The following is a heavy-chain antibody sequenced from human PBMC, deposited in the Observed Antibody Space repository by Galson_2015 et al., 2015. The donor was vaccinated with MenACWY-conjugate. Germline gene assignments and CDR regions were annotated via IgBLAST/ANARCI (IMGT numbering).Heavy chain of an antibody. V-gene: IGHV3-23*01. CDR3: AKAVAGHLTPIDY. J-gene: IGHJ4*02. CDR1: GFSFNNYA. CDR2: TSANGDSS. D-gene: IGHD6-19*01. Sequence: SLRLSCAASGFSFNNYAMNWVRQAPGRGLDWVSVTSANGDSSYYADSVKGRFTISRDNSNNVLYLQMSSLTAEDSALYYCAKAVAGHLTPIDYWGQGAQVSVSS.